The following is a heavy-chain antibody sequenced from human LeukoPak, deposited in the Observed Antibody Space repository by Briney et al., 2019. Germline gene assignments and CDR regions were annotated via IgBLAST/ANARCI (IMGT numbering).Heavy chain of an antibody. CDR2: ISYDGSNK. D-gene: IGHD3-16*02. CDR1: GFTFSSYG. Sequence: GGSLRLSCAASGFTFSSYGMHWVRQAPGKGLEWVAVISYDGSNKYYADSVKGRFTISRDNSKNTLYLQMNSLRAEDTAVYYCARSGGYDYVWGSYRKFPFDYWGQGTLVTVSS. CDR3: ARSGGYDYVWGSYRKFPFDY. V-gene: IGHV3-30*03. J-gene: IGHJ4*02.